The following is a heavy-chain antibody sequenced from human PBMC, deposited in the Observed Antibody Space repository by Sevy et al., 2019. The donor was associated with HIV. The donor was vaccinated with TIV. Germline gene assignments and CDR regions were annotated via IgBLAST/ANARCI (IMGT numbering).Heavy chain of an antibody. J-gene: IGHJ5*02. Sequence: SETLSLTCSVSGVSITSDNYYWSWIRQHPGKGLEWIGYISYSGSTYYHPSLKSRVTTSVDTSKNQISLKLSAVTAADTAVYYCAREVAIPHYNWFDPWGQGTLVTVSS. V-gene: IGHV4-31*03. D-gene: IGHD2-21*01. CDR1: GVSITSDNYY. CDR2: ISYSGST. CDR3: AREVAIPHYNWFDP.